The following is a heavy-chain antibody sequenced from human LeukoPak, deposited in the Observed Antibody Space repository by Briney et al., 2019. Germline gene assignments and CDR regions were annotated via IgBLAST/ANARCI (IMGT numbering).Heavy chain of an antibody. CDR2: IHISGST. V-gene: IGHV4-59*01. CDR3: ARARDGYKSRGFDY. Sequence: KPSETLSLTCTVSGGSISTNYWSWIRQPPGKGLEEIGYIHISGSTNYNPSLKSRVTISVDTSKNQVSVNLSSVTAADTAMYYCARARDGYKSRGFDYWGQGTLVTVSS. CDR1: GGSISTNY. J-gene: IGHJ4*02. D-gene: IGHD5-24*01.